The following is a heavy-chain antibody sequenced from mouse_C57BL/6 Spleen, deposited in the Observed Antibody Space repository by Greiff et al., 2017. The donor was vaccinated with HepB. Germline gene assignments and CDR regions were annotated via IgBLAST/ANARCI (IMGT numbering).Heavy chain of an antibody. J-gene: IGHJ4*01. D-gene: IGHD1-1*01. V-gene: IGHV1-22*01. CDR2: INPNNGGT. CDR3: ARGDYYGSSYGYYYAMDY. Sequence: VQLQQSGPELVKPGASVKMSCKASGYTFTDYNMHWVKQSHGKSLEWIGYINPNNGGTSYNQKFKGKATLTVNKSSSTAYMELRSLTSEDSAVYYCARGDYYGSSYGYYYAMDYWGQGTSVTVSS. CDR1: GYTFTDYN.